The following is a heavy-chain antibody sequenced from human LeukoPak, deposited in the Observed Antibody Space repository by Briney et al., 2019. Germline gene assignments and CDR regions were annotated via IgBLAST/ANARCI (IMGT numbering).Heavy chain of an antibody. CDR1: GYPFTGYY. CDR3: ARDGLSYTNPNNWFDP. CDR2: ISAYNGDT. V-gene: IGHV1-18*01. D-gene: IGHD2-2*02. Sequence: GASVKVSCKASGYPFTGYYINWVRQAPGQGLEWMGWISAYNGDTNYAQNLQGRVTMTTDTSTDTAYMELRSLRSDDTVVYYCARDGLSYTNPNNWFDPWGQGTLVTVSS. J-gene: IGHJ5*02.